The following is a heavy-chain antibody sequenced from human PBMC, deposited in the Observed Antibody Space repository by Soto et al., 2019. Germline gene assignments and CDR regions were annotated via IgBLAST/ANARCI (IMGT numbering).Heavy chain of an antibody. D-gene: IGHD2-21*02. CDR2: IYYSGST. CDR1: CDTSISRGYY. J-gene: IGHJ4*02. Sequence: LVLQSHTCTVTCDTSISRGYYWGWIQQTPGKGLEWIGSIYYSGSTYNNPSLRSRVSMSIDTSKDQFSLKLKSVTAADTALYFFARQRGSVVTQAYFAVWGPG. CDR3: ARQRGSVVTQAYFAV. V-gene: IGHV4-39*01.